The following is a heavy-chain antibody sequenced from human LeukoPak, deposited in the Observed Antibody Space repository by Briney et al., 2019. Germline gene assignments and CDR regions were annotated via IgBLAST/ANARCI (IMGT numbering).Heavy chain of an antibody. CDR3: ATCSGGNCYGDYYYGMDV. J-gene: IGHJ6*02. CDR2: INAGNGNT. Sequence: ASVKVSCKASGYTFTSYAMHWVRQAPGQRLEWMGWINAGNGNTKYSQKFQGRVTITRDTSASTAYMELSSLRSEDTAVYYCATCSGGNCYGDYYYGMDVWGQGTTVTVSS. V-gene: IGHV1-3*01. CDR1: GYTFTSYA. D-gene: IGHD2-15*01.